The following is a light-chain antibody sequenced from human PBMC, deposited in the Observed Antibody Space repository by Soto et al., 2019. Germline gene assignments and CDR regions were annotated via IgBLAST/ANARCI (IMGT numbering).Light chain of an antibody. J-gene: IGKJ1*01. CDR1: QSVSSSY. CDR3: QQYGSSPRT. V-gene: IGKV3-20*01. CDR2: GAS. Sequence: EIVLTQSPGTLSLSPGERATLACRASQSVSSSYLAWYQQKPGQAPRLLIYGASSRATGIPDRFSGSGSGTDFTLTISRMETEDFEVYYCQQYGSSPRTFGQGTKVEIK.